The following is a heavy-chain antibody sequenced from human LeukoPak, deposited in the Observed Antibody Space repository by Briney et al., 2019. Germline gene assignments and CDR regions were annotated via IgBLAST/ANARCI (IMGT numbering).Heavy chain of an antibody. Sequence: GASVKVSCKASGYTFSSYVINWVGQAPGQGLEWMGRISPYNGNTNYAQKLQGRVTMTTDTSTSTAYMELRSLRSDDTAVYYCARDLYAGVLTYWGQGILVTVSS. CDR3: ARDLYAGVLTY. CDR1: GYTFSSYV. CDR2: ISPYNGNT. J-gene: IGHJ1*01. V-gene: IGHV1-18*01. D-gene: IGHD2-21*02.